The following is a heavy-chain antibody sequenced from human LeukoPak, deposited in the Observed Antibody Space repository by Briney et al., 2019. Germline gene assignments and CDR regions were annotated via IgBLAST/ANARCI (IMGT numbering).Heavy chain of an antibody. CDR3: ASEVASYYYYYYMDV. CDR1: GFTFSSYS. V-gene: IGHV3-48*01. J-gene: IGHJ6*03. Sequence: GGSLRLSCAASGFTFSSYSMNWVRQAPGKGLERVSYISSSSSTIYYADSVKGRFTISRDNAKNSLYLQMNSLRAEDKAVYYCASEVASYYYYYYMDVWGKGTTVTVSS. CDR2: ISSSSSTI.